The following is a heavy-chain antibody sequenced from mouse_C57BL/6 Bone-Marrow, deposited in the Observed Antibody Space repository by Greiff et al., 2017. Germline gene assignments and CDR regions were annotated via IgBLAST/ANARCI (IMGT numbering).Heavy chain of an antibody. CDR3: VKDPSYYGYYLFD. Sequence: EVMLVESGGGLVQPKGSLKLSCAASGFTFNTYAMHWVRQAPGKGLEWVARLRSKGSNYASYYADTVKHRFTISRDDSQSMLYLQMNNLKTEDTAMYYGVKDPSYYGYYLFDWGQGTLVTVSA. J-gene: IGHJ3*01. D-gene: IGHD2-3*01. CDR2: LRSKGSNYAS. CDR1: GFTFNTYA. V-gene: IGHV10-3*01.